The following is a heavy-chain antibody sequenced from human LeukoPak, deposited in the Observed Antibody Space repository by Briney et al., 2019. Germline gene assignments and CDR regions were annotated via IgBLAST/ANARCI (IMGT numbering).Heavy chain of an antibody. CDR1: GFTFSSYS. J-gene: IGHJ4*02. Sequence: RTGGSLRLSCAASGFTFSSYSMNWVRQAPGKGLEWVSSISSSTSYISYADSVKGRFTISRDNAKNSLYLQMNSLRAEDTAVYYCARETPSLYGRVVDYWGQGTLVTVSS. V-gene: IGHV3-21*01. D-gene: IGHD2/OR15-2a*01. CDR2: ISSSTSYI. CDR3: ARETPSLYGRVVDY.